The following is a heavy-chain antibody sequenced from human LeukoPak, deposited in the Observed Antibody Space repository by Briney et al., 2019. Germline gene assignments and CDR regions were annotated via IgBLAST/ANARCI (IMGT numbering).Heavy chain of an antibody. CDR3: ARRSDYYDSSGYYYVNCFDY. V-gene: IGHV3-11*01. D-gene: IGHD3-22*01. Sequence: AGGSLRLSCAASGFIFSDYYMSWIRQAPGKGLEWVSYITSGNTIYYADSVKGRFTISRDNAKNSLYLQMNGLRAEDTAVYYCARRSDYYDSSGYYYVNCFDYWGQGTLVSVSS. J-gene: IGHJ4*02. CDR2: ITSGNTI. CDR1: GFIFSDYY.